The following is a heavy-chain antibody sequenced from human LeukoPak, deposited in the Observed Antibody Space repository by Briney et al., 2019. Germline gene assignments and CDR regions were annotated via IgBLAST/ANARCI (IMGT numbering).Heavy chain of an antibody. CDR3: ARDPTRYCSGGSCADY. Sequence: SQTLSLTCTVSGGSISSGSYYWGWVRQPAGRGLEWIGRIYTSGSTNYNPSLKSRVTISVDPSKNQFSLKLSSVTAADTAVYYCARDPTRYCSGGSCADYWGQGTLVTVSS. J-gene: IGHJ4*02. CDR2: IYTSGST. D-gene: IGHD2-15*01. CDR1: GGSISSGSYY. V-gene: IGHV4-61*02.